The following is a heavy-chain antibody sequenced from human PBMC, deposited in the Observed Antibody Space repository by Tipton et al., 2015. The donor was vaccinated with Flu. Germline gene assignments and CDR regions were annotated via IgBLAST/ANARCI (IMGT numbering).Heavy chain of an antibody. V-gene: IGHV4-59*01. J-gene: IGHJ4*02. CDR3: ARYGSYFEY. CDR1: GGSISSYY. D-gene: IGHD1-26*01. CDR2: IYYNWNT. Sequence: LRLSCTVSGGSISSYYWSWIRQPPGKGLEWIGYIYYNWNTTYNPSLKSRVTISVDTSKNQFSLKVSSVTAADTAVYYCARYGSYFEYWGQGTLVTVSS.